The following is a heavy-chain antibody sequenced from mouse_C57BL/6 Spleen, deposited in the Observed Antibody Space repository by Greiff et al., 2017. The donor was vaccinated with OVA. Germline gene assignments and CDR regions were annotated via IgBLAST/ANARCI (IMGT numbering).Heavy chain of an antibody. CDR3: ARSYSNYAMDY. CDR1: GYTFTGYW. CDR2: MLPGSGST. D-gene: IGHD2-5*01. Sequence: VQLQQSGAELMKPGASVKLSCKATGYTFTGYWIEWVKQRPGHGLEWIGEMLPGSGSTNYNEKFKGKATFTADTSSNTAYMQLSSLTTKDSAIYYCARSYSNYAMDYWGQGTSVTVSS. J-gene: IGHJ4*01. V-gene: IGHV1-9*01.